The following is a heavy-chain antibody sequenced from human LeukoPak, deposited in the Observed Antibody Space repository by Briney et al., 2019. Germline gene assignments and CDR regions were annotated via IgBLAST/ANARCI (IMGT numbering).Heavy chain of an antibody. Sequence: GGSLRLSCAASGFTFSSYSMNWVRQAPGKGLEWVSSISSSSSYIYYADSVKGRFTISRDNAKNSLYLQMNSLRAEDTAVYNCARDILTGYYFRWFDPWGQGTLVTVSS. D-gene: IGHD3-9*01. CDR3: ARDILTGYYFRWFDP. CDR1: GFTFSSYS. CDR2: ISSSSSYI. J-gene: IGHJ5*02. V-gene: IGHV3-21*01.